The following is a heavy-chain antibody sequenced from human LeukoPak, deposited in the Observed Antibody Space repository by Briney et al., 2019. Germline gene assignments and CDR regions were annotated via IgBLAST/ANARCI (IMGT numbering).Heavy chain of an antibody. J-gene: IGHJ4*02. D-gene: IGHD4-17*01. CDR2: IKQDGSEK. V-gene: IGHV3-7*01. CDR3: ARDLISPTVTTGYYFDY. Sequence: GGSLKLSCAASGFTFSSYWMSWVRQAPGKGLEWVANIKQDGSEKYYVDSVKGRFTISRDNAKNSLYLQMNSLRAEDTAVYYCARDLISPTVTTGYYFDYWGQGTLVTVSS. CDR1: GFTFSSYW.